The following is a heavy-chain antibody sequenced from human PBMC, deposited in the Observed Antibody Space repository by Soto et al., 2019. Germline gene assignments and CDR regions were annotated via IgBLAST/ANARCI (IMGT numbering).Heavy chain of an antibody. CDR3: ARVLEFRDGYISHFDF. D-gene: IGHD1-1*01. CDR1: GGTFRNYP. V-gene: IGHV1-69*01. J-gene: IGHJ4*02. Sequence: QVQLVQSGAEVQKPGSSVKVSCTASGGTFRNYPFSWVRQAPGQGLEWMGGIIPIVGIPNYAQKFQDRVTITADESTTTVHMELSSLRSEDTAVYYCARVLEFRDGYISHFDFWGQGTLVTVSS. CDR2: IIPIVGIP.